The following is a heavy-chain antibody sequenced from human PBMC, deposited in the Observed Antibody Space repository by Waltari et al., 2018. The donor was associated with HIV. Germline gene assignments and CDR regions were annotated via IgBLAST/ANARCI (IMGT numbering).Heavy chain of an antibody. CDR3: ARQFSSGKFGYFDF. J-gene: IGHJ4*02. Sequence: QLQLQESGPGLVKPSENMSLTCTVSGGSISSSNYYWGWIRQPPGKGLEWIGSIYYSGSTYYTPALKSRVTISVDTSKNQFSLKLSSVIAADTAVYYCARQFSSGKFGYFDFWGQGTLVTVSS. V-gene: IGHV4-39*01. CDR2: IYYSGST. D-gene: IGHD3-22*01. CDR1: GGSISSSNYY.